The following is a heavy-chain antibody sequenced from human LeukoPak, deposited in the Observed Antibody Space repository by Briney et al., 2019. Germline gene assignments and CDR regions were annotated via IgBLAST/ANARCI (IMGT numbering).Heavy chain of an antibody. CDR1: GFIFSNAW. Sequence: GGSLRLSCAASGFIFSNAWMSWVRQAPGKGLEWVGHIKSKTNGGTTDYAAPVKGRFTISRDDSKNTLYLQMNSLKTEGTAVYYCTTLYRFDPWGQGTLVTVSS. CDR2: IKSKTNGGTT. V-gene: IGHV3-15*01. D-gene: IGHD2-2*02. J-gene: IGHJ5*02. CDR3: TTLYRFDP.